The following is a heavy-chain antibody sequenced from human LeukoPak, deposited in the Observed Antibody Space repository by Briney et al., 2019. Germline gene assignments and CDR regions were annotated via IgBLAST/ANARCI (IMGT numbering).Heavy chain of an antibody. J-gene: IGHJ4*02. V-gene: IGHV3-30*02. Sequence: GGSLGLSCAASGFTFSSYGMHRVRQAPGKGLEWVAFIRYDGSNKYYADSVKGRFTISRDNSKNTLYLQMNSLRAEDTAVYYCATISFSVSYYYDSSGYYRELDYWGQGTLVTVSS. CDR3: ATISFSVSYYYDSSGYYRELDY. CDR1: GFTFSSYG. CDR2: IRYDGSNK. D-gene: IGHD3-22*01.